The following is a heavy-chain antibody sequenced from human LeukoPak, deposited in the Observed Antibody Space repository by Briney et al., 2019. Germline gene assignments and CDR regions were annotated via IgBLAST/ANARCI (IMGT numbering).Heavy chain of an antibody. J-gene: IGHJ3*02. V-gene: IGHV6-1*01. CDR3: ARKRLSADSFDI. D-gene: IGHD4/OR15-4a*01. Sequence: SQTLSLTCAISGDSVSSNSTAWNWIRQSPSRGLGWLGRTYYRSKWYNDYTVSVKSRITFNPDTSKNQFSLHLNSVTPEDTAVYYCARKRLSADSFDIWGQGTLVTVSS. CDR1: GDSVSSNSTA. CDR2: TYYRSKWYN.